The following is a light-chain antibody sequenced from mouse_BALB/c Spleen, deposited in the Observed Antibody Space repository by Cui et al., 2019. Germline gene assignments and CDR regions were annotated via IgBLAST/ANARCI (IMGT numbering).Light chain of an antibody. J-gene: IGKJ4*01. CDR3: HQYHRSPFT. V-gene: IGKV4-74*01. CDR2: STS. Sequence: QLVLTQSPATMSASLEERVAMTCTASSSVSSSYLHWYQQKPGSSPKLWIYSTSNLASGVPARFSGSGSGTSYSLTISSMEAEDAATYYCHQYHRSPFTFGSGTKLEIK. CDR1: SSVSSSY.